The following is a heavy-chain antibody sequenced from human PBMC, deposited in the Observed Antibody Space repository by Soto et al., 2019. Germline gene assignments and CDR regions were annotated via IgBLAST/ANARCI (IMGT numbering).Heavy chain of an antibody. CDR1: GYTFTSYG. CDR2: ISAYNGNT. D-gene: IGHD2-8*01. J-gene: IGHJ3*02. Sequence: GASVKVSCKASGYTFTSYGISWVRQAPGQGLERMGWISAYNGNTNYAQKLQGRVTMTTDTSTSTAYMELRSLRSDDTAVYYCASALVNTRNAFDIWGQGTMLTVSS. CDR3: ASALVNTRNAFDI. V-gene: IGHV1-18*01.